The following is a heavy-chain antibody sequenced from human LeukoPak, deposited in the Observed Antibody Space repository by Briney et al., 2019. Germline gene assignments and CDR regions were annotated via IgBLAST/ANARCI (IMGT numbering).Heavy chain of an antibody. Sequence: GASVKVSCKASGYTFTSYGISWVRQAPGQGLEWMGWTSAYNGNTNYAQKLQGRVTMTTDTSTSTAYMELRSLRSDDTAVYYCARDLWRYDFWSGYYPNWFDPWGQGTLVTVSS. J-gene: IGHJ5*02. D-gene: IGHD3-3*01. CDR3: ARDLWRYDFWSGYYPNWFDP. CDR2: TSAYNGNT. CDR1: GYTFTSYG. V-gene: IGHV1-18*01.